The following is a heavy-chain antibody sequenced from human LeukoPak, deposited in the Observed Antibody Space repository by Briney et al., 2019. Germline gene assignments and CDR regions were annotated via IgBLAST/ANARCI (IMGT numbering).Heavy chain of an antibody. D-gene: IGHD3-10*01. Sequence: SETLSLTCTVSGGSFRSSLYYWGWIRQPPGKGLEWIGHISYTGNTYYNPSLKSRVTISVDTSKNHFSLKLSSVTAADTAVYYCAREDYYGSGSNPDWGQGTLVTVSS. CDR3: AREDYYGSGSNPD. CDR1: GGSFRSSLYY. J-gene: IGHJ4*02. V-gene: IGHV4-39*02. CDR2: ISYTGNT.